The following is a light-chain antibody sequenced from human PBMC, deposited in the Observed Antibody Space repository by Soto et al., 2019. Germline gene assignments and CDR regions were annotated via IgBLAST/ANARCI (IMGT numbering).Light chain of an antibody. CDR2: AAS. V-gene: IGKV1-39*01. CDR1: QSISSY. CDR3: QQSYSTPYT. J-gene: IGKJ2*01. Sequence: DIQMTQSPSSLSASVGDRVTITCRASQSISSYLTWYQQKTGKAPKLLIYAASSLQSGVPSRFSGSGSGTDFTLTSSSLQPEDFATYYCQQSYSTPYTFGQGTKLEIK.